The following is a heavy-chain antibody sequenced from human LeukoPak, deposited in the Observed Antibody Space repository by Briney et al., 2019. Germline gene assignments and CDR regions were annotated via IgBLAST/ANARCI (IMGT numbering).Heavy chain of an antibody. J-gene: IGHJ4*02. Sequence: TSETLSLTCTISGGSISNYFWSWIRQPPGKGLEWIGYISYSGSTNNHNPSLKSRVTISVDTSMNQFSPKLSSVTAADTAVYYCARHTTSGWYQVVYWGQGTLVTVSS. D-gene: IGHD6-19*01. V-gene: IGHV4-59*01. CDR2: ISYSGSTN. CDR3: ARHTTSGWYQVVY. CDR1: GGSISNYF.